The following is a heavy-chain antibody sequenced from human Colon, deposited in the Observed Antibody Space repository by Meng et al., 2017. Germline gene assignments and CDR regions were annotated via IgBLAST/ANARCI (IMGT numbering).Heavy chain of an antibody. CDR3: VRQGMTSYSWGY. CDR2: ISQSGTT. CDR1: SGSISSSNW. D-gene: IGHD3-9*01. J-gene: IGHJ4*02. V-gene: IGHV4-4*03. Sequence: QVQLQGSGPGRVKPPGTLSLTCAVSSGSISSSNWWSWVRQPPGKGLEWIGEISQSGTTYYNPSLKSRVTITGDWSKNQFSLNLNSVTAADTALYYCVRQGMTSYSWGYWGQGTLVTVSS.